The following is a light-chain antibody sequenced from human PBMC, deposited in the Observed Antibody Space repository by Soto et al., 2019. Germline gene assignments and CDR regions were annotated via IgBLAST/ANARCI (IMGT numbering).Light chain of an antibody. CDR3: QSYDSSLSGYVV. Sequence: QSVLTQPPSVSGAPGQRVTISFTGSSSNIGAGYDVHWYQQLPGTAPQPLIYGNSNRPSGVPDRFSGSKSGTSASLAITGLQAEDEADYYCQSYDSSLSGYVVFGGGTKLTVL. V-gene: IGLV1-40*01. J-gene: IGLJ2*01. CDR2: GNS. CDR1: SSNIGAGYD.